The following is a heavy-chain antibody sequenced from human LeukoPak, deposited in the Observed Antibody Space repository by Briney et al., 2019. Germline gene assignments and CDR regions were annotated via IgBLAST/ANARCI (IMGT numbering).Heavy chain of an antibody. CDR1: GFTFSSYW. V-gene: IGHV3-21*01. D-gene: IGHD1-26*01. CDR3: AREDGSGSYLI. J-gene: IGHJ4*02. CDR2: ISSSSSYI. Sequence: PGGSLRLSCAASGFTFSSYWMHWVRQAPGKGLEWVSSISSSSSYIYYADSVKGRFTISRDNAKNSLYLQMNSLRAEDTAVYYCAREDGSGSYLIWGQGTLVTVSS.